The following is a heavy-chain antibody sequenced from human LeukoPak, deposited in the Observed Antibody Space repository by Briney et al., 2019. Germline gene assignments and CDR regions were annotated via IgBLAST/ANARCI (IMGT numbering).Heavy chain of an antibody. J-gene: IGHJ6*03. CDR2: INHSGST. D-gene: IGHD1-26*01. CDR3: ARSYRGNYYYYYMDV. Sequence: SETLSLTCTVSGGSISTSNYYWGWIRQPPGKGLEWIVEINHSGSTNYNPSLKSRVTISVDTSKNQFSLKLSSVTAADTAVYYCARSYRGNYYYYYMDVWGKGTTVTISS. CDR1: GGSISTSNYY. V-gene: IGHV4-39*07.